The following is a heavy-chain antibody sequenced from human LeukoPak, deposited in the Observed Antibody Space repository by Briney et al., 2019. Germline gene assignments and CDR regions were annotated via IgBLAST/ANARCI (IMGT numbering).Heavy chain of an antibody. Sequence: SETLSLTCTVSGGSVSSSSYYWGWIRQPPGKGLEWIGYVHYSGSTKYNPSLMSRVTISVDRSKNQFSLKLSSVTAADTAVYYCARGGFNDGIDYWGQGTLVTVSS. J-gene: IGHJ4*02. CDR1: GGSVSSSSYY. CDR2: VHYSGST. D-gene: IGHD3-16*01. V-gene: IGHV4-61*05. CDR3: ARGGFNDGIDY.